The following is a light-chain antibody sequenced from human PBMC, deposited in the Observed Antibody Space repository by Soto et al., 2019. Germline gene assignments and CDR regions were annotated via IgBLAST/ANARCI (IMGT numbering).Light chain of an antibody. CDR3: QQRSNWTLT. CDR1: QSVSSF. V-gene: IGKV3-11*01. Sequence: EIVLTQSPATLSLSPGEIVTLSCRASQSVSSFLAWYQQKPGQAPRLLIYDASNTASGIPARFSGSGSGTDFTLTISSLEPEDFAVYYCQQRSNWTLTFGGGTKVDI. J-gene: IGKJ4*01. CDR2: DAS.